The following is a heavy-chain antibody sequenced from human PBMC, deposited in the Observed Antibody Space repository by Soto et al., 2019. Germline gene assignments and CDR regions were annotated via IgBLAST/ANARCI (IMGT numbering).Heavy chain of an antibody. CDR3: ARVIRGAYYNSTPDP. V-gene: IGHV1-2*02. D-gene: IGHD3-10*01. CDR2: INPYSGGA. CDR1: GYAFTGYF. Sequence: ASVKVSCKASGYAFTGYFMHWVRQAPGQGLEWMGWINPYSGGADYAQSFQGRVTMTRDTSISTVYMELSRLRFDDTAVYYCARVIRGAYYNSTPDPWGKGTVGTVSS. J-gene: IGHJ5*02.